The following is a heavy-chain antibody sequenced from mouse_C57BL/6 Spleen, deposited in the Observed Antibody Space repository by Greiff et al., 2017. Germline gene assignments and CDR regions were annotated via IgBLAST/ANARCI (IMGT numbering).Heavy chain of an antibody. J-gene: IGHJ3*01. D-gene: IGHD4-1*01. Sequence: VQLQQPGAELVMPGASVKLSCKASGYTFTSYWMHWVKQRPGQGLEWIGEIDPSDSYTNYNQKFKGKSTLTVDKSSSTAYMQLSSLTSEDSAVYYCARTASSWGFAYWGQGTLVTVSA. CDR1: GYTFTSYW. V-gene: IGHV1-69*01. CDR2: IDPSDSYT. CDR3: ARTASSWGFAY.